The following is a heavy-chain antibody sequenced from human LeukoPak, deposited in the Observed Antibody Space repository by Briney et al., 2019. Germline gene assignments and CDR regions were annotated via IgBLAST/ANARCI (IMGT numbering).Heavy chain of an antibody. V-gene: IGHV5-51*01. CDR1: GYSFTSYW. D-gene: IGHD2-2*01. CDR3: ARPLSSTSLNDAFDI. Sequence: GESLKISCKGSGYSFTSYWIGWVRQMPGKGLEWMGIIYPGDSDTRYSPSFQGQVTISADKSISTASLQWSSLKASDTAMYYCARPLSSTSLNDAFDIWGQGTMVTVSS. J-gene: IGHJ3*02. CDR2: IYPGDSDT.